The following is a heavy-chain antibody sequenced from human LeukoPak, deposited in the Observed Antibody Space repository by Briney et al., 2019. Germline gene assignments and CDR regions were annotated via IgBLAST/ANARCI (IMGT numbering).Heavy chain of an antibody. CDR2: ISGSGGST. J-gene: IGHJ6*02. D-gene: IGHD3-3*01. CDR3: AKDYDFWSGLHEGGMDV. V-gene: IGHV3-23*01. CDR1: GFTFSSYA. Sequence: PGGSLRLSCAASGFTFSSYAMSWVRQAPGKGLEWVSAISGSGGSTYYADSVRGRFTISRDNSKNTLYLQMNSLRAEDTAVYYCAKDYDFWSGLHEGGMDVWGQGTTVTVSS.